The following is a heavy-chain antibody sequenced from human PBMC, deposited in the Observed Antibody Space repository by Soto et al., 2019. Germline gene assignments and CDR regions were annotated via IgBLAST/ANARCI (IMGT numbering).Heavy chain of an antibody. CDR2: IIPLIGTA. CDR3: ARVVTTTVPASFYYGLDV. CDR1: GGTFSTYG. D-gene: IGHD4-17*01. Sequence: QVQLVQSGAEVRKPGSSVTVSCKASGGTFSTYGITWVRQAPGQGLEWMGNIIPLIGTANYAQRFRGRVTITADESTTTAYKELTSLRSEDTAVYNCARVVTTTVPASFYYGLDVWGKGIKGTVSS. V-gene: IGHV1-69*18. J-gene: IGHJ6*04.